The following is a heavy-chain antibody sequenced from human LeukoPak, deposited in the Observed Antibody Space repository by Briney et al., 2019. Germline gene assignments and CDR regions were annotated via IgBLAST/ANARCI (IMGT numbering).Heavy chain of an antibody. D-gene: IGHD6-6*01. CDR1: GFTFSSYA. Sequence: GESLRLSCAASGFTFSSYAMSWVRQAPGKGLEWVSAISGSGGSTYYADSVKGRFTISRDNSKNTLYLQMNSLRAEDTAVYYCAKGVIAARPNNWFDPWGQGTLVTVSS. CDR2: ISGSGGST. CDR3: AKGVIAARPNNWFDP. J-gene: IGHJ5*02. V-gene: IGHV3-23*01.